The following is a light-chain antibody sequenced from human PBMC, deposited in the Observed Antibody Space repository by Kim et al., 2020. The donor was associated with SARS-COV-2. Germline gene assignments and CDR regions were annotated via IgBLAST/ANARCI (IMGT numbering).Light chain of an antibody. CDR2: WAS. J-gene: IGKJ4*01. V-gene: IGKV4-1*01. CDR3: QQYYSTPLT. Sequence: RATINCKSSQSVLYSSNNKNYLACYQRKPGQPPKLLIYWASTRESGVPDRFSGSGSGTDFTLTISRLQAEDVAVYYCQQYYSTPLTFGGGTKLEI. CDR1: QSVLYSSNNKNY.